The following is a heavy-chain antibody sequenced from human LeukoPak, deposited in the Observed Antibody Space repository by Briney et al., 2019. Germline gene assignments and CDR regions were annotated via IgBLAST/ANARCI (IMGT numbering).Heavy chain of an antibody. J-gene: IGHJ3*02. CDR1: VGSISGDY. CDR3: ARAGAKITMVRGVTKAAFDI. D-gene: IGHD3-10*01. CDR2: IYYSGST. V-gene: IGHV4-59*12. Sequence: SETLSLTSTVSVGSISGDYWSWIRQPPGKGMKWIGYIYYSGSTNYNPSLKSRVTISVDTSKNQFSLKLSSVTAADTAVYYCARAGAKITMVRGVTKAAFDIWGQGTMVTVSS.